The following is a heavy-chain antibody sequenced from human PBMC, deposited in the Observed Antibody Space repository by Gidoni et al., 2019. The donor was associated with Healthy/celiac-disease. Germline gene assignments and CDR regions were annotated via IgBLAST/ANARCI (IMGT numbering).Heavy chain of an antibody. CDR1: GWSFSGYY. Sequence: QVRLQQLGEGLLKPSGTLSLPGAVYGWSFSGYYWSWHRQPPGKGQEWIGEINHSGSTNYNPSLRSRVTISVDTSKNQFSLKLSSVTAADTAVYYCARGRGRRLGELSLLGYWGQGTLVTVSS. V-gene: IGHV4-34*01. D-gene: IGHD3-16*02. J-gene: IGHJ4*02. CDR2: INHSGST. CDR3: ARGRGRRLGELSLLGY.